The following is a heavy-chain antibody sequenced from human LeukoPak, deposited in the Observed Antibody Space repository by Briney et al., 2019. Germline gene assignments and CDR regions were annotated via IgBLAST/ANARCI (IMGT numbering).Heavy chain of an antibody. CDR3: AMLNVNWGFAPGY. CDR2: IYSGGST. J-gene: IGHJ4*02. D-gene: IGHD7-27*01. Sequence: EPGGSLRLSCAASGFTVSSNYMTWVRQAPGKGLEWVSGIYSGGSTYYADSVKGRFTISRDNSKNTLYLQMNSLRAEDTAVYYCAMLNVNWGFAPGYWGQGTLVTVSS. CDR1: GFTVSSNY. V-gene: IGHV3-66*01.